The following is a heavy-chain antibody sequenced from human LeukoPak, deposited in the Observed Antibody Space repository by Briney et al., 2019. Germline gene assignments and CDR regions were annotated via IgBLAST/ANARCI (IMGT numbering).Heavy chain of an antibody. CDR1: GFTFSRYS. D-gene: IGHD4-17*01. CDR3: ARVYGDYALGF. CDR2: ISSSSTYI. J-gene: IGHJ4*02. V-gene: IGHV3-21*01. Sequence: GGSLRLSCAASGFTFSRYSMNWVRQAPGKGLEWVSSISSSSTYIDYADSVKGRFTISRHNARNSLYLQMNSLRAEDTAVYYCARVYGDYALGFWGQGTLVTVSS.